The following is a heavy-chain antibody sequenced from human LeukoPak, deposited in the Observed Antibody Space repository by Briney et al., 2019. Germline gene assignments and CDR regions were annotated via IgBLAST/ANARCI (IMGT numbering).Heavy chain of an antibody. Sequence: GGSLRPSCAVSGFTFSDSWMHWVRQAPGKGLVWVSRINSDGSITAYADSVKGRFTISRDNAKNTLYLQMNSLRAEDTGVYYCTRADEYGGNTLWGQGTLVTVSS. J-gene: IGHJ4*02. CDR2: INSDGSIT. CDR1: GFTFSDSW. D-gene: IGHD4-23*01. V-gene: IGHV3-74*01. CDR3: TRADEYGGNTL.